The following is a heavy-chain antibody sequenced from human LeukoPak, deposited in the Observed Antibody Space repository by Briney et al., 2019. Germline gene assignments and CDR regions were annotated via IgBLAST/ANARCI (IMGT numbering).Heavy chain of an antibody. V-gene: IGHV3-30-3*01. Sequence: PGGSLRLSCVASGFTFSSYALHWVRQAPGKGLEWVAVISYDGSKKYYADSVRGRFTISRDSSKNTLYLQMNSLRVEDTALYYCANLYGEPFDYWGQGTLVTVSS. J-gene: IGHJ4*02. CDR2: ISYDGSKK. D-gene: IGHD4-17*01. CDR1: GFTFSSYA. CDR3: ANLYGEPFDY.